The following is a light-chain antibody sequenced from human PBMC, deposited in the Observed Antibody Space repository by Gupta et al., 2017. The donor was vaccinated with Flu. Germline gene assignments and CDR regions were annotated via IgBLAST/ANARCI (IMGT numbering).Light chain of an antibody. CDR2: DAS. CDR1: QRIASY. CDR3: QQRSNWPPFT. Sequence: EIVLTQSPATLSLSPGERATLSCRASQRIASYLAWYQHKPGQAPRLLIYDASNRATGVPARFSGSGSGTDFTLTISSVEPEDFAVYYCQQRSNWPPFTFGGGTKVEIK. J-gene: IGKJ4*01. V-gene: IGKV3-11*01.